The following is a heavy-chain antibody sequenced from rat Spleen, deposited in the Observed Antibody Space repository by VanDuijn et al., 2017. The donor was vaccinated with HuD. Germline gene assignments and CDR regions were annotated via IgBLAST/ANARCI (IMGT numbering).Heavy chain of an antibody. CDR3: AKGYTGY. Sequence: EVQLVESDGGLVQPGRSLKLSCAASGFTFSDYGMAWVRQAPTMGLEWVATISSDGASTYYRDSVRGRFIISRDNAKSTLYLQMDSLRSEDTATYYCAKGYTGYWGQGVMVTVSS. V-gene: IGHV5-29*01. CDR2: ISSDGAST. CDR1: GFTFSDYG. D-gene: IGHD1-11*01. J-gene: IGHJ2*01.